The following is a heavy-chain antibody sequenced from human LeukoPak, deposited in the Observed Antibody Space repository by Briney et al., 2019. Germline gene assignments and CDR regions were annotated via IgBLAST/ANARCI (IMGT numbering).Heavy chain of an antibody. CDR3: AKDGKELLLFPYYFEY. D-gene: IGHD3-3*01. J-gene: IGHJ4*02. CDR1: GFTFSSYA. Sequence: PGGSLRLSCAASGFTFSSYAMSWVRQAPGKGLEWVSAISGNGGSTFYTDSVKGRFTISRDNSKKTLFLQMNSLRAEDTAVYYFAKDGKELLLFPYYFEYWGQGTLVGVSS. V-gene: IGHV3-23*01. CDR2: ISGNGGST.